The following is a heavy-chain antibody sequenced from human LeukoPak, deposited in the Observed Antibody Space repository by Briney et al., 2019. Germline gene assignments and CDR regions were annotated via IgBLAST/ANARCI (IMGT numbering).Heavy chain of an antibody. CDR1: GGSFSGYY. Sequence: SETLSPTCAVYGGSFSGYYWSWIRQPPGKGLEWIGEINHSGSTNYNPSLKSRVTISVDTSKNQFSLKLSSVTAADTAVYYCARRNSDWGNYRVLDYWGQGTLVTVSS. J-gene: IGHJ4*02. V-gene: IGHV4-34*01. CDR3: ARRNSDWGNYRVLDY. CDR2: INHSGST. D-gene: IGHD3-16*02.